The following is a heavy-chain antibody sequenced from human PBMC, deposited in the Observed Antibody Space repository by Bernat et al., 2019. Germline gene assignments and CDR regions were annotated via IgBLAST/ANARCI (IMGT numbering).Heavy chain of an antibody. J-gene: IGHJ6*03. V-gene: IGHV3-53*01. CDR1: GFTVSSNY. CDR2: IYSGGST. Sequence: EVQLVESGGGLIQPGGSLRLSCAASGFTVSSNYMSWVRQAPGKGLEWVSAIYSGGSTYYADSGKGRFTISRDNSKNTLYRQMNSLRAEDTAIYYCAKAGPLARATGTTGDYYYYYYMDVWGTGTTVTVSS. CDR3: AKAGPLARATGTTGDYYYYYYMDV. D-gene: IGHD1-1*01.